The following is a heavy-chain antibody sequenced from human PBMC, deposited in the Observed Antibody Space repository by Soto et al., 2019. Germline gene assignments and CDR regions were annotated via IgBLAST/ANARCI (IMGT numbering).Heavy chain of an antibody. Sequence: QVQLQESGPGLVKPSQTLSLTCTVSGGAISSGGYYWSWIRQHPGKGLEWIGYIYYSGSTYYNPSSLKRGITLSLNTSKHQFAQNRIAVTAADAALYCVVGMRGGLPAATPDYYYYMDVWGNGTTVTVSS. CDR2: IYYSGST. J-gene: IGHJ6*03. CDR1: GGAISSGGYY. CDR3: VGMRGGLPAATPDYYYYMDV. V-gene: IGHV4-31*03. D-gene: IGHD6-25*01.